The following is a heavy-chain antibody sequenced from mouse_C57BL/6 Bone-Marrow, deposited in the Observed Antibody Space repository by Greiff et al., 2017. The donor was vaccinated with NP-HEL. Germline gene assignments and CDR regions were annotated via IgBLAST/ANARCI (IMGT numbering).Heavy chain of an antibody. CDR3: ARGSITTVVEGAMDY. V-gene: IGHV1-72*01. CDR1: GYTFTSYW. CDR2: IDPNSGGT. Sequence: QVQLQQSGAELVKPGASVKLSCKASGYTFTSYWMHWVKQRPGRGLEWIGRIDPNSGGTKYNEKFKSKATLTVDKPSSTAYMQLSSLTSEDSAVYYCARGSITTVVEGAMDYWGQGTSVTVSS. J-gene: IGHJ4*01. D-gene: IGHD1-1*01.